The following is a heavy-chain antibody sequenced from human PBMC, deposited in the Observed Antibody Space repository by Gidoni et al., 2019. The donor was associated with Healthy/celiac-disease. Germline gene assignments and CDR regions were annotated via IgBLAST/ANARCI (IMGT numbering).Heavy chain of an antibody. Sequence: QVQLVESGGGVVQPGRSLRLSCAASGFTFSSYAMHWVRQAPGKGLGWVAVISYDGSNKYYADSVKGRFTISRDNSKNTLYLQMNSLRAEDTAVYYCARDLYYYDSSGYYGDAFDIWGQGTMVTVSS. CDR1: GFTFSSYA. D-gene: IGHD3-22*01. CDR3: ARDLYYYDSSGYYGDAFDI. CDR2: ISYDGSNK. V-gene: IGHV3-30*01. J-gene: IGHJ3*02.